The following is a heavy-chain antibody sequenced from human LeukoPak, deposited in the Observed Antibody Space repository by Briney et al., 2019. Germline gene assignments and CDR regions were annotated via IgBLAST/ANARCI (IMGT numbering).Heavy chain of an antibody. J-gene: IGHJ6*03. CDR2: IYYSGST. Sequence: SETLSLTCTVSGGSISSSSYYWGWIRQPPGKGREWIGSIYYSGSTYYNPSLKSRVTISVDTSKNQSTLKLSSVTAADTAVYYCARLRDYYYMDVWGKGTTVTVSS. V-gene: IGHV4-39*01. CDR3: ARLRDYYYMDV. CDR1: GGSISSSSYY.